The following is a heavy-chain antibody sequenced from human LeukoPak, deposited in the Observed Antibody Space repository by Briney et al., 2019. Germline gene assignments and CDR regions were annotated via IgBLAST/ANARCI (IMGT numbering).Heavy chain of an antibody. D-gene: IGHD1-14*01. V-gene: IGHV3-30-3*01. Sequence: GGSLRLSCAASGFTFSSYAMHWVRQAPGKGLEWVAVISYDGSNKYYADSVKGRFTISRDNSKNTLYLQMNSLRAEDTAVYYCAGAPPDLSWFDPWGQGTLVTVSS. CDR2: ISYDGSNK. CDR3: AGAPPDLSWFDP. J-gene: IGHJ5*02. CDR1: GFTFSSYA.